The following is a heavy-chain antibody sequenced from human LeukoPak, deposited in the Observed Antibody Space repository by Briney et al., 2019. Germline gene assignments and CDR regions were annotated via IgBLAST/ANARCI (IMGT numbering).Heavy chain of an antibody. V-gene: IGHV1-69*01. J-gene: IGHJ4*02. CDR2: IIPIFGTA. CDR1: GGTFSRYA. D-gene: IGHD5-12*01. CDR3: ARDSVPAVVYGYDLTFDY. Sequence: SVKVSCKASGGTFSRYAISWVRQAPGQGLEWMGGIIPIFGTANYAQKFQGRVTITADESTSTAYMELSSLRSEDTAVYYCARDSVPAVVYGYDLTFDYWGQGTLLTVSS.